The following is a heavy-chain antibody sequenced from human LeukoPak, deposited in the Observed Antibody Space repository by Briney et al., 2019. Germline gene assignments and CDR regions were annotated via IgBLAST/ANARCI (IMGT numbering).Heavy chain of an antibody. J-gene: IGHJ1*01. D-gene: IGHD6-19*01. V-gene: IGHV4-4*07. CDR1: GGSISSYD. CDR2: LYTSGTT. Sequence: PSETLSLTCSVPGGSISSYDWSWIRQPAGKGPEWIGRLYTSGTTTYNASLKSRVTMSVDTSKNQFSLRLSSVTAADTAVYYCARHSSDWYGYFQGWGQGTLVTVSS. CDR3: ARHSSDWYGYFQG.